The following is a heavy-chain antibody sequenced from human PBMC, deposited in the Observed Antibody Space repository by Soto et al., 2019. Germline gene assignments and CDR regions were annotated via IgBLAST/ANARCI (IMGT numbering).Heavy chain of an antibody. CDR1: GYTFTSYY. Sequence: ASVKVSCKASGYTFTSYYMHWVRQAPGQGLEWMGIINPSGGSTSYAQKFQGRVTMTRDTSTSTVYMELSSLRSEDTAVYYCATVPESYGSGSYIDYWGQGTLVTVS. CDR2: INPSGGST. J-gene: IGHJ4*02. CDR3: ATVPESYGSGSYIDY. D-gene: IGHD3-10*01. V-gene: IGHV1-46*01.